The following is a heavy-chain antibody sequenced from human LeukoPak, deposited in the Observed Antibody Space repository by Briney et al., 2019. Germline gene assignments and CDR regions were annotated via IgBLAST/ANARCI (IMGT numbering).Heavy chain of an antibody. CDR2: IYYRGNT. Sequence: SETLSLICTVSGDSISSYNYFWGWIRQPPWKGLEWVGSIYYRGNTYYNPSLKSRVTLSADTSKNQFSLKVTSVTAADTAVYYCARASSGYYWDFDYWGQGALVTVSS. CDR3: ARASSGYYWDFDY. CDR1: GDSISSYNYF. D-gene: IGHD3-22*01. J-gene: IGHJ4*02. V-gene: IGHV4-39*01.